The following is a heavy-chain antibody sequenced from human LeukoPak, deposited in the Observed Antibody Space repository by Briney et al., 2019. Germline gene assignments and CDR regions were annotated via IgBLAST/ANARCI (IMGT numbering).Heavy chain of an antibody. Sequence: SETLSLTCTVSGGSISSYYWSWIRQPAGKGLEWIGRIYTSGSTNYNPSLKSRVTMSVNTSKNQFSLKLSSVTAADTAVYYCAREGYYYDSSANFDYWGQGTLVTVSS. CDR2: IYTSGST. D-gene: IGHD3-22*01. CDR1: GGSISSYY. V-gene: IGHV4-4*07. CDR3: AREGYYYDSSANFDY. J-gene: IGHJ4*02.